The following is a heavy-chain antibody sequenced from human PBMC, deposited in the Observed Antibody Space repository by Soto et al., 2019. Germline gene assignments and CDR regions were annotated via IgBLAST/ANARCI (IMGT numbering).Heavy chain of an antibody. CDR2: IYYSGST. CDR3: ARQRNSAVTQAYFDS. J-gene: IGHJ4*02. V-gene: IGHV4-39*01. CDR1: GDSINNRSYY. Sequence: SESLSLTCTVTGDSINNRSYYWGWIRQPPGKGLEWIGSIYYSGSTYNNPSLKSRVSMSVDTSKNQFSLKLRSVTAADTALYYCARQRNSAVTQAYFDSWGQGSLVTVSS. D-gene: IGHD4-17*01.